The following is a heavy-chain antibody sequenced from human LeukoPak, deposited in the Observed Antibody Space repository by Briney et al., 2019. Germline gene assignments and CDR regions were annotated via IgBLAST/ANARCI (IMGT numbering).Heavy chain of an antibody. Sequence: RSLRLPCAAPGFTFSGYAMHWVPQAPGKGLGGVLVISYDRSYKYCADSVKGRFTISRDNSKNTLYLQMSSLRAEDTAVYYCARAWMATIIDYWGQGTLVTVSS. CDR3: ARAWMATIIDY. J-gene: IGHJ4*02. V-gene: IGHV3-30-3*01. CDR2: ISYDRSYK. D-gene: IGHD5-24*01. CDR1: GFTFSGYA.